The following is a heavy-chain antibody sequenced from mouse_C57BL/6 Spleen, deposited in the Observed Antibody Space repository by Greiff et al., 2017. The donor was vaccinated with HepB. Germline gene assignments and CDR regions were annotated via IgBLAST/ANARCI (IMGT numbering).Heavy chain of an antibody. CDR3: ARRRLADYYAMDY. V-gene: IGHV1-64*01. Sequence: QVQLQQPGAELVKPGASVKLSCKASGYTFTSYWMHWVKQRPGQGLEWIGMIHPNSGSTNYNEKFKSKATLTVDKSSSTAYMQLSSLTSEDSAVYYCARRRLADYYAMDYWGQGTSVTVSS. D-gene: IGHD2-4*01. CDR2: IHPNSGST. J-gene: IGHJ4*01. CDR1: GYTFTSYW.